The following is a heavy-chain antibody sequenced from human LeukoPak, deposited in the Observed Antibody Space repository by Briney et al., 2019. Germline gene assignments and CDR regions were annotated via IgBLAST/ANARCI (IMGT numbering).Heavy chain of an antibody. CDR3: ARNAYYDFWSGYYGTKSGDYYYYMDV. CDR1: GFTFSSYG. Sequence: GGSLRLSCAASGFTFSSYGMHGVRQAPGKGLEWVAVIWYDGSNKYYADSVKGRFTISRDNSKNTLYLQMNSLRAEDTAVYYCARNAYYDFWSGYYGTKSGDYYYYMDVWGKGTTVTVSS. CDR2: IWYDGSNK. D-gene: IGHD3-3*01. J-gene: IGHJ6*03. V-gene: IGHV3-33*01.